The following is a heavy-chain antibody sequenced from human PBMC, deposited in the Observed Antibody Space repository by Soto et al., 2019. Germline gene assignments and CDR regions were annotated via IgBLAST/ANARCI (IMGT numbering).Heavy chain of an antibody. V-gene: IGHV1-69*12. CDR2: IIPIFGTA. CDR3: ARVGVDTAMVGDYWYVDL. J-gene: IGHJ2*01. D-gene: IGHD5-18*01. CDR1: GGTFSSYA. Sequence: QVQLVQSGAEVKKPGSSVKVSCKASGGTFSSYAISWVRQAPGQGLEWMGGIIPIFGTANYAQKFQGRVTITADESTSTAYRELSSLRSEDTAVYYCARVGVDTAMVGDYWYVDLWGRGTLVTVSS.